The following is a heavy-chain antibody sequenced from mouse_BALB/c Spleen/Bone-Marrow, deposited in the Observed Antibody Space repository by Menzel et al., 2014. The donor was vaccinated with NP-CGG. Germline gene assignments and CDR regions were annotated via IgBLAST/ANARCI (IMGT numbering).Heavy chain of an antibody. D-gene: IGHD2-10*02. V-gene: IGHV14-4*02. Sequence: VQLQQSGAELVRSGASVKLSCTGSGFNIKDSYIHWVKQRPGQDLEWIGWIDPENGDTEYAPKFQGKATMTADTSSNTAYLQLSSLTSEDTAVYYCTPYGNYVWEYWGQGTSVTVSS. CDR1: GFNIKDSY. J-gene: IGHJ4*01. CDR3: TPYGNYVWEY. CDR2: IDPENGDT.